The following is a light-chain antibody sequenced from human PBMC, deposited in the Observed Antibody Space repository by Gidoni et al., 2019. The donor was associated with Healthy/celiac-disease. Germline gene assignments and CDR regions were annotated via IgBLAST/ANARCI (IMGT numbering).Light chain of an antibody. CDR3: QQYGSSPLT. CDR2: GAS. V-gene: IGKV3-20*01. Sequence: ENVLTQSPGTLSLSAGERATLSCRASQSVSSSYLAWYQQKPGQAPRLLIYGASSRATGIPDRFSGSGSGTDFTLTISRLEPEDFAVYYCQQYGSSPLTFGGGTKVEIK. CDR1: QSVSSSY. J-gene: IGKJ4*01.